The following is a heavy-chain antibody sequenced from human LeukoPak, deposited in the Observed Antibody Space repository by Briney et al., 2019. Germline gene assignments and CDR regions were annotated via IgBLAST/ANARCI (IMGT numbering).Heavy chain of an antibody. CDR1: GYTFSTYG. Sequence: ASVKVSCKASGYTFSTYGISWVRQAPGQGLEWMGWISPYNDNTEYAQKFQGRVTMTTDTSTSTAYMELRSLRSDDTAVYYCARDPPHSGGPNSPCFEYWGQGTLVTVSS. CDR2: ISPYNDNT. V-gene: IGHV1-18*01. CDR3: ARDPPHSGGPNSPCFEY. J-gene: IGHJ4*02. D-gene: IGHD6-19*01.